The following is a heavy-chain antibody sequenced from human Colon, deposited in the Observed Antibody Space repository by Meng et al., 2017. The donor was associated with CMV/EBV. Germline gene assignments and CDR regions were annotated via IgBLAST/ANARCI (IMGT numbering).Heavy chain of an antibody. V-gene: IGHV3-23*01. D-gene: IGHD6-19*01. CDR1: GFTLRNSA. CDR3: AKGLFAAGSFVYFDF. CDR2: ISGSGSTT. J-gene: IGHJ4*02. Sequence: GESLKISCAASGFTLRNSAMTWVRQAPGKGLEWVSSISGSGSTTYYADSVKGRFSISRDNSKNTLSLQMNSLRAEDTAVYYCAKGLFAAGSFVYFDFWGQGTLVTVSS.